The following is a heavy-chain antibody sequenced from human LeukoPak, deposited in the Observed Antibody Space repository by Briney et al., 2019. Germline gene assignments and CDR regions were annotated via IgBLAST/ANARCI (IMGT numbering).Heavy chain of an antibody. Sequence: HAGGSLRLSCAASGFTVSSNYMSWVRQAPGKGLEWVSVIYSSGSTYYADSVKGRFTISRDNFKNTLYLQMNSLRAEDTAVYYCASQASRNYDATYYFDHWGQGTLVTVSS. CDR2: IYSSGST. J-gene: IGHJ4*02. V-gene: IGHV3-53*01. CDR1: GFTVSSNY. D-gene: IGHD3-22*01. CDR3: ASQASRNYDATYYFDH.